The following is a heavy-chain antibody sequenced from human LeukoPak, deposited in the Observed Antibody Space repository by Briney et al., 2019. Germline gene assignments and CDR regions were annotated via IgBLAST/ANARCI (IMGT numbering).Heavy chain of an antibody. V-gene: IGHV1-69*05. Sequence: SVKVSCKASGGTFTISTISWVRQAPGQGLEWMGGIIPIFGTANYAQKFQGRVTITTDESTSTAYMELSSLRSEDTGVYYCARVWYDFWSGYSDPSPAGFDPWGEGILVTVSS. CDR2: IIPIFGTA. CDR1: GGTFTIST. J-gene: IGHJ5*02. CDR3: ARVWYDFWSGYSDPSPAGFDP. D-gene: IGHD3-3*01.